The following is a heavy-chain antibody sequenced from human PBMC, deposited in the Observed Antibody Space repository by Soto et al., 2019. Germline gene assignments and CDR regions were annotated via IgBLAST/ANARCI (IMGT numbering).Heavy chain of an antibody. D-gene: IGHD6-13*01. CDR1: GFTFSSYS. J-gene: IGHJ3*02. CDR3: AREPLAVAAAAITGDAFDI. Sequence: EVQLVESGGGLVKPGGSLRLSCAASGFTFSSYSMNWVRQAPGKGLEWVSSISSSSSYIYYADSVKGRLTISRDNAKNSLYMQMNSLRAEDTDVYYCAREPLAVAAAAITGDAFDIWGQGTMVTVSS. CDR2: ISSSSSYI. V-gene: IGHV3-21*01.